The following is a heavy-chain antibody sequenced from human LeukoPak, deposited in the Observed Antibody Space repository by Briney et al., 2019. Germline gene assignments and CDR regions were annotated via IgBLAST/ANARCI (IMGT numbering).Heavy chain of an antibody. J-gene: IGHJ1*01. CDR3: ARGGTVVPAAKDPEYFQH. D-gene: IGHD2-2*01. Sequence: SQTLSLTCTVSGGSISSGSYYWSWIRQPAGKGLEWIGRIYTSGSTNYNPSLKSRVTISVDTSKNQFSLKLSSVTAADTAAYYCARGGTVVPAAKDPEYFQHWGQGTLVTVSS. V-gene: IGHV4-61*02. CDR1: GGSISSGSYY. CDR2: IYTSGST.